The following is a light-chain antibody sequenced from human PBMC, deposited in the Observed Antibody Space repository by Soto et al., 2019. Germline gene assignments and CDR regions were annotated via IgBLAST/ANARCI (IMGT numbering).Light chain of an antibody. V-gene: IGKV1-5*03. CDR1: QSISGW. CDR3: QQYNSYWT. Sequence: DIQMTQSPSTLSASVGDRVTITCRASQSISGWLAWYQQKPGKAPKLLIYKASTLETGVPSRFSGSGSGTEFTLPINSLQPDDRATYYCQQYNSYWTFGQGTKVEI. J-gene: IGKJ1*01. CDR2: KAS.